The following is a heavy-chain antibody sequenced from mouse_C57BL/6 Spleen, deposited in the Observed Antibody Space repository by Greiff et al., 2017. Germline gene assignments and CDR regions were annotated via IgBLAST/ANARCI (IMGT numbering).Heavy chain of an antibody. Sequence: EVQLQQSGPGLVKPSQSLSLTCSVTGYSITSGYYWNWIRQFPGNKLEWMGYISYDGSNNYNPSLKNRISITRDTSKNQFFLKLNSVTTEDTATDYCAKESGEGDYFDYWGQGTTLTVSS. CDR1: GYSITSGYY. CDR2: ISYDGSN. CDR3: AKESGEGDYFDY. V-gene: IGHV3-6*01. J-gene: IGHJ2*01. D-gene: IGHD3-1*01.